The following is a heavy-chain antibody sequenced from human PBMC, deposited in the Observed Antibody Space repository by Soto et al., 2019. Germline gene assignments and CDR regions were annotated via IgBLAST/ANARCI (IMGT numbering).Heavy chain of an antibody. Sequence: VASVKVSCKASGYTFTSYGISWVRQAPGQGLEWMGWISAYNGNTNYAQKLQGRVTMTTDTSTSTAYMELRSLRSDDTAVYYCARDPPKRGERYCSGGSCYSPYYYYYGMDVWGQGTTVTVSS. CDR2: ISAYNGNT. CDR3: ARDPPKRGERYCSGGSCYSPYYYYYGMDV. D-gene: IGHD2-15*01. J-gene: IGHJ6*02. V-gene: IGHV1-18*01. CDR1: GYTFTSYG.